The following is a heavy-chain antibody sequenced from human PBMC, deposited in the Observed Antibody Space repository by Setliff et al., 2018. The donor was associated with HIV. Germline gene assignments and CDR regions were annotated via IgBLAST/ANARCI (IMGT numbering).Heavy chain of an antibody. CDR1: GGSVSGHY. Sequence: SETLSLTCAVYGGSVSGHYWGWFRQPPGKELEWIGEINHSGSTNYNPSLKSRVTISVDTSKNQFSLNLSSVTAADTAFYYCATFSPRDAFDIWGQGTMVTVSS. J-gene: IGHJ3*02. CDR2: INHSGST. D-gene: IGHD3-16*01. CDR3: ATFSPRDAFDI. V-gene: IGHV4-34*01.